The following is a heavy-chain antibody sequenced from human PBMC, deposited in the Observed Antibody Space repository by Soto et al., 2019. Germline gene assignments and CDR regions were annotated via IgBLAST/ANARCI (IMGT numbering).Heavy chain of an antibody. V-gene: IGHV4-31*03. CDR3: AREDIVVVPAAMPGAFDI. CDR1: GGSISSGGYY. Sequence: PSGTLSLTCTVSGGSISSGGYYWSWIRQHPGKGLEWIGYIYYSGSTYYNPSLKSRVTISVDTSKNQFSLKLSSVTAADTAVYYCAREDIVVVPAAMPGAFDIWGQGTMVTVSS. CDR2: IYYSGST. D-gene: IGHD2-2*01. J-gene: IGHJ3*02.